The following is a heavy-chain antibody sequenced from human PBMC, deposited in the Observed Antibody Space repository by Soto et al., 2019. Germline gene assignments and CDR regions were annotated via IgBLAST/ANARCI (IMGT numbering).Heavy chain of an antibody. V-gene: IGHV4-30-4*01. CDR2: IYYTGGT. CDR1: GGSISSGDYS. CDR3: ARVSSGYVDY. Sequence: QVQLQESAPGLVKPLQTLSLTCTVSGGSISSGDYSWSWLLQPPGKGLEWVGYIYYTGGTYYNPSLKGRLTMSVDTSKNQFSLKLSSVTAADTALYYCARVSSGYVDYWGQGTLVTVSS. J-gene: IGHJ4*02. D-gene: IGHD1-26*01.